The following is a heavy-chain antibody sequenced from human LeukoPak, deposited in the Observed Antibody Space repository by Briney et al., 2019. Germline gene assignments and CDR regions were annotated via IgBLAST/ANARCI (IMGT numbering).Heavy chain of an antibody. CDR1: GFTFDDHA. D-gene: IGHD3-10*01. V-gene: IGHV3-9*01. CDR3: AKGRFGELSTDY. CDR2: LSWNSGSI. J-gene: IGHJ4*02. Sequence: PGRSLRLSCAASGFTFDDHAMHWVWQAPGKGLEWVSGLSWNSGSIDYADSVKGRFTISRDNAKNSLYLQMNSLRAEDTALYYCAKGRFGELSTDYWGQGTLVTVSS.